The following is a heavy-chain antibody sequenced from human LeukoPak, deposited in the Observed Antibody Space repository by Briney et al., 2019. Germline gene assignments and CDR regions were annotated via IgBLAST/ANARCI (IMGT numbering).Heavy chain of an antibody. J-gene: IGHJ6*03. V-gene: IGHV3-48*01. CDR3: ARANNMDV. CDR2: ISSVSSII. Sequence: GGSLRLSCAASGFTFSYYNMNWVRQAPGKGLEWVSYISSVSSIIYYADSVKGRFTISRDNAKNSLYLQMNSLRAEDTAVYYCARANNMDVWGKGTTVTVSS. CDR1: GFTFSYYN.